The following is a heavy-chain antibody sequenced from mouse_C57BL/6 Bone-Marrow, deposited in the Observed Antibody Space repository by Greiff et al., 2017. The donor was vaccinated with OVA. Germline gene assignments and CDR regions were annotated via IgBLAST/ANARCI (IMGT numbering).Heavy chain of an antibody. Sequence: EVKLMESGPGLVKPSQSLSLTCSVTGYSITSGYYWNWIRQFPGNKLEWMGYISYDGSNNYNPSLKNRISITRDPSKNQFFLKLNSVTTEDTATYYCARKGLGYGSWFAYWGQGTLVTVSA. CDR1: GYSITSGYY. CDR3: ARKGLGYGSWFAY. V-gene: IGHV3-6*01. CDR2: ISYDGSN. J-gene: IGHJ3*01. D-gene: IGHD2-2*01.